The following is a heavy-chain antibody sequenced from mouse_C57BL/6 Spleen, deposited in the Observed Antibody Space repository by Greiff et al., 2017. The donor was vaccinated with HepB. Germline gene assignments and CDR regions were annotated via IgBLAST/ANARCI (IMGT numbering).Heavy chain of an antibody. D-gene: IGHD2-4*01. CDR1: GFTFSDAW. CDR3: TPIYYDYEDYAMDY. V-gene: IGHV6-6*01. J-gene: IGHJ4*01. Sequence: EVKLVESGGGLVQPGGSMKLSCAASGFTFSDAWMDWVRQSPEKGLEWVAEIRNKANNHATYYAESVKGRFTISRDDSKSSVYLQMNSLRAEDTGIYYCTPIYYDYEDYAMDYWGQGTSVTVSS. CDR2: IRNKANNHAT.